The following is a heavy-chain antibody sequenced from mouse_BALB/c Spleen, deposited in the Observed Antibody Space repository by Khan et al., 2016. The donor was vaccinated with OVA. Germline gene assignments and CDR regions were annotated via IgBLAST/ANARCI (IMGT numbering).Heavy chain of an antibody. D-gene: IGHD2-3*01. V-gene: IGHV1-7*01. J-gene: IGHJ3*01. CDR2: INPCTGNT. Sequence: QVQLQQSGAELAKPGASVKMSCKASGYTFTRSWMHWVKQRPGQGLEWIGYINPCTGNTAYTNNYKDKATFTADTSSSTAYMQLSSLTSEDSEVYYCARAIDDGYRPFADWGQGTLVTVSA. CDR1: GYTFTRSW. CDR3: ARAIDDGYRPFAD.